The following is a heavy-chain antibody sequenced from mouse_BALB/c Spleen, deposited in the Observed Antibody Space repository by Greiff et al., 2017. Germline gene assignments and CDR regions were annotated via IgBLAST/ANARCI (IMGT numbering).Heavy chain of an antibody. D-gene: IGHD1-2*01. J-gene: IGHJ3*01. V-gene: IGHV5-6*02. CDR2: ISSGGSYT. CDR3: ARHGDYGSQAWFAY. Sequence: EVKLVESGGDLVKPGGSLKLSCAASGFTFSSYGMSWVRQTPDKRLEWVATISSGGSYTYYPDSVKGRFTISRDNAKNTLYLQMSSLKSEDTAMDYCARHGDYGSQAWFAYWGQGTLVTVSA. CDR1: GFTFSSYG.